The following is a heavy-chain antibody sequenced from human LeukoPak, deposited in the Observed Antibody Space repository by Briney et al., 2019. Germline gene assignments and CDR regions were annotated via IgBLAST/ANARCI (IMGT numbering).Heavy chain of an antibody. CDR3: ARGDVGGRWLQLPFDY. D-gene: IGHD5-24*01. Sequence: ASVKVSCKASGGTFSSYAISWVRQAPGQGLEWMGGIIPIFGTASYAQKFQGRVTITADESTSTAYMELSSLRSEDTAVYYCARGDVGGRWLQLPFDYWGQGTLVTVSS. J-gene: IGHJ4*02. V-gene: IGHV1-69*13. CDR2: IIPIFGTA. CDR1: GGTFSSYA.